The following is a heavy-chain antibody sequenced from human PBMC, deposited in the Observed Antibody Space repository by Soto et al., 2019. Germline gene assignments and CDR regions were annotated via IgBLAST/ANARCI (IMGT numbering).Heavy chain of an antibody. Sequence: EVQLLESGGGLVQPGGALRLSCAASGFTFSSHAMSWVRQAPGKGLEWISSISGGSEGAYYADSVKGRFTISRDNSKNALYLRMNSLRVEDTGVYYCARDLWWYLHWGQGTLVTVSS. J-gene: IGHJ4*02. CDR3: ARDLWWYLH. CDR2: ISGGSEGA. CDR1: GFTFSSHA. D-gene: IGHD2-15*01. V-gene: IGHV3-23*01.